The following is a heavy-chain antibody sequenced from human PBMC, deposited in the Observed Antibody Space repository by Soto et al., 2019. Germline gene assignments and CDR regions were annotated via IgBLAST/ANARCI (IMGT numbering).Heavy chain of an antibody. D-gene: IGHD2-15*01. Sequence: ASVKVSCKASGYTFTGYYMHWVRQAPGQGLEWMGWINPNSGGTNYAQKFQGRVTMTRDTSISTAYMELSRLRSDDTAVYYCARGEFVVVVAATQLHYYYYGMDVWGQGTTVTVSS. V-gene: IGHV1-2*02. CDR3: ARGEFVVVVAATQLHYYYYGMDV. CDR1: GYTFTGYY. CDR2: INPNSGGT. J-gene: IGHJ6*02.